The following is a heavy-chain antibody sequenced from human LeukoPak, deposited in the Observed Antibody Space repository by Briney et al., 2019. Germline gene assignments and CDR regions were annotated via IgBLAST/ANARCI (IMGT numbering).Heavy chain of an antibody. J-gene: IGHJ4*02. D-gene: IGHD5-12*01. CDR3: AVNSGYVPWDY. CDR1: GYSISSGYY. V-gene: IGHV4-38-2*02. Sequence: SETLSLTCTVSGYSISSGYYWGWIRQPPGKGLEWIGSIYHSGSTYYNPSLKSRVTISVDTSKNQFSLKLSSVTAADTAVYYCAVNSGYVPWDYWGQGTLVTVSS. CDR2: IYHSGST.